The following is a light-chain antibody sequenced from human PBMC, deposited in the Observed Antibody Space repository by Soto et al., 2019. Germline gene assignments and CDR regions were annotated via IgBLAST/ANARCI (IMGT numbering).Light chain of an antibody. CDR2: DAS. J-gene: IGKJ5*01. CDR3: QQRSNWPLT. V-gene: IGKV3-11*01. CDR1: QSVSSY. Sequence: EIVLTQSPATLSLSPGERATLSCRASQSVSSYLAWYQQKPGQAPMLLIYDASNRATGIPARFSGSGSGTDFTLTISSLEPEDFAVYYCQQRSNWPLTCGGGTRLEIK.